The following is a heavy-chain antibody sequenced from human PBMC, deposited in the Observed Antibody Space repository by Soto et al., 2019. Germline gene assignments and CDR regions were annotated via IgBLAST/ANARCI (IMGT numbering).Heavy chain of an antibody. CDR1: EYTFNIFD. J-gene: IGHJ4*02. D-gene: IGHD5-12*01. CDR2: ISDSGDRT. CDR3: VKGGWLDY. V-gene: IGHV3-23*01. Sequence: EVHLLESGGGWVQPGWSLRLSCEASEYTFNIFDMSWVRQAPGKGLEWVSMISDSGDRTYYAGSVRGRFTMSRDNSKNTVYLQMDSLRAEDTAIYYCVKGGWLDYWGQGTLVTVSS.